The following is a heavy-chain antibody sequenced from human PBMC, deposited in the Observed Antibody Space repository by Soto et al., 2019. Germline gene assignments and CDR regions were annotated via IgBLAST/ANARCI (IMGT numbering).Heavy chain of an antibody. V-gene: IGHV4-31*03. Sequence: LSLTCTVSGGSISSGGYYWSWIRQHPGKGLEWIGYIYYSGSTYYNPSLKSRVTISVDTSKNQFSLKLSSVTAADTAVYYCARVYFGGDCYPLRGISNWFDPWGQGTLVTVSS. CDR2: IYYSGST. D-gene: IGHD2-21*02. CDR1: GGSISSGGYY. J-gene: IGHJ5*02. CDR3: ARVYFGGDCYPLRGISNWFDP.